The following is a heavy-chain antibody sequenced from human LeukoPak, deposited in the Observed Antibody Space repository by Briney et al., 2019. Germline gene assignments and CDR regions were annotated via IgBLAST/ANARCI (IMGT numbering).Heavy chain of an antibody. CDR3: AKLAMATWGYDY. J-gene: IGHJ4*02. Sequence: GGSLRLSCAASGFTFSSYAMSWVGQAPGKGLEWVSAISGSGGSTYYADSVKGRFTISRDNSKSTLYLQMNSLRAEDTAVYYCAKLAMATWGYDYWGQGTLVTVSS. V-gene: IGHV3-23*01. CDR2: ISGSGGST. CDR1: GFTFSSYA. D-gene: IGHD5-18*01.